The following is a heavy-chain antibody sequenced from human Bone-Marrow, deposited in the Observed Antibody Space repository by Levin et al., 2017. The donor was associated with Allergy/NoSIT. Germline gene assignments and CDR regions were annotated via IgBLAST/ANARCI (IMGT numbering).Heavy chain of an antibody. CDR3: AKERFVAPGNVGGSDH. CDR2: IVGSVGTT. Sequence: PGGSLRLSCAGSGFAFSSYAMSWVRQAPGQGLEWVSTIVGSVGTTYYADSVKGRFTISRDNFKNTLYLQMKRLRADDTAIYYCAKERFVAPGNVGGSDHWGQGTLVTVSS. V-gene: IGHV3-23*01. J-gene: IGHJ4*02. D-gene: IGHD2-15*01. CDR1: GFAFSSYA.